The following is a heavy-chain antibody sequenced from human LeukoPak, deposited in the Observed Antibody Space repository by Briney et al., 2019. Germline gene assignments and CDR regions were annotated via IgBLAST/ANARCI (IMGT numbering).Heavy chain of an antibody. CDR2: INSDGIST. D-gene: IGHD1-26*01. J-gene: IGHJ4*02. CDR3: ASGLVGATFDY. V-gene: IGHV3-74*01. Sequence: WVSRINSDGISTSYADSVKGRFTISRDNAKNTLYLQMNSLRAEDTAVYYCASGLVGATFDYWGQGTLVTVSS.